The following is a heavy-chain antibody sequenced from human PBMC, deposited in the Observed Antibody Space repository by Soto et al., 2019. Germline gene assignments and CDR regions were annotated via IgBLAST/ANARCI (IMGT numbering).Heavy chain of an antibody. Sequence: WRTLSLSCAAYGYTFSTHWMYAVRQAPGKRLVWVSRINGDGSETTYADSVKGRLTISRDNAKNTLYLQVNNLRVEDKAVYYWAVYSPHDSSVSGDYWGKRDLVTV. V-gene: IGHV3-74*01. CDR3: AVYSPHDSSVSGDY. CDR1: GYTFSTHW. D-gene: IGHD3-22*01. CDR2: INGDGSET. J-gene: IGHJ4*02.